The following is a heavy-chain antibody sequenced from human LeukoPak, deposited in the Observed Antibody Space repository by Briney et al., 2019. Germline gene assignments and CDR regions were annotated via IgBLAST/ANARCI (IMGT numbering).Heavy chain of an antibody. CDR2: ISYDGIKK. CDR3: AKERCGGNCPLEH. Sequence: GGSLRLSCAASGFTFSSYAMSWVRLAPGKGLEWVALISYDGIKKYYADSVKGRFTISRDNSKNTLYLQMNTLRAEDTAVYYCAKERCGGNCPLEHWGQGTLVTLSS. V-gene: IGHV3-30*18. CDR1: GFTFSSYA. D-gene: IGHD2-21*02. J-gene: IGHJ4*02.